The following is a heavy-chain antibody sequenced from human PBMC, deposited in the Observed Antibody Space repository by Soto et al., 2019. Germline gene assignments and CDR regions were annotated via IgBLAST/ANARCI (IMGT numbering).Heavy chain of an antibody. CDR3: ARGGTRGSSPGRIDY. D-gene: IGHD6-6*01. Sequence: QVQLQESGPGLVKPSQTLSLTCTVSGGSISSGGYYWSWICQHPGKGLEWIGYIYYSGSTYYNPSLKSRVTISVDTSKNQFSLKLSSVTAADTAVYYCARGGTRGSSPGRIDYWGQGTLVTVSS. V-gene: IGHV4-31*03. CDR1: GGSISSGGYY. CDR2: IYYSGST. J-gene: IGHJ4*02.